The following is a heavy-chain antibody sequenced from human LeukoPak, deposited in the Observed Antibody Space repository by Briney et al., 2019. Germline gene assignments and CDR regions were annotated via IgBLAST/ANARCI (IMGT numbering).Heavy chain of an antibody. CDR2: ISGSGEST. CDR1: GFTFSSYA. CDR3: AKARGYSSSSENNWFDP. Sequence: PGGSLRLSCTASGFTFSSYAMYWVRQAPGKGLEWVSAISGSGESTYYADSVKGRFTISRENSKSTLYLQMNSLRAEDTALYYCAKARGYSSSSENNWFDPWGQGTLVTVSS. D-gene: IGHD6-6*01. V-gene: IGHV3-23*01. J-gene: IGHJ5*02.